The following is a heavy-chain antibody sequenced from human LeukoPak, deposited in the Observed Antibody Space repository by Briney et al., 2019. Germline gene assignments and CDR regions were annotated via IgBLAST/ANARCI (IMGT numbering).Heavy chain of an antibody. V-gene: IGHV3-66*01. CDR1: GFTVSSNY. CDR3: AASGLAPVTSGEGAFDI. Sequence: GGSLRLSCAASGFTVSSNYMSWVRQAPGKGLEWVSVIYSGGSTYYADSVKGRFTISRDNSKNTLYLQMNSLRAEDTAVYYCAASGLAPVTSGEGAFDIWGQGTMVTVSS. J-gene: IGHJ3*02. CDR2: IYSGGST. D-gene: IGHD4-17*01.